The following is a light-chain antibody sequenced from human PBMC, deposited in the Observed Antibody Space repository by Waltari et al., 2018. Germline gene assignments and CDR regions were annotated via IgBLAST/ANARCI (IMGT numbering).Light chain of an antibody. Sequence: QSALTQPASVSGSPGQSITISCTGTISDVGGYDYASWYQQHPGKAPKLMIYEVSNRPSGVANRFSGSKSGNTASLTISGLQAEDEADYYCSSYTISNTLYVFGTGTKVTVL. CDR3: SSYTISNTLYV. V-gene: IGLV2-14*01. CDR2: EVS. CDR1: ISDVGGYDY. J-gene: IGLJ1*01.